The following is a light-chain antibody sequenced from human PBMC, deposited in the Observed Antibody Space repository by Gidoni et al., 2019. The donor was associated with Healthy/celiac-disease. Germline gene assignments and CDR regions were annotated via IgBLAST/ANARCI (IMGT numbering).Light chain of an antibody. Sequence: DIQMTQSPSTLSASVGDRVTITCRASQSISSWLAWYQQKPGKAPKLLIYKASSLESGVPSRFSGSGSGTDFSLTISSLQPYVFATYYCQPYNRYSETFGQGTKVEIK. CDR3: QPYNRYSET. CDR2: KAS. CDR1: QSISSW. V-gene: IGKV1-5*03. J-gene: IGKJ1*01.